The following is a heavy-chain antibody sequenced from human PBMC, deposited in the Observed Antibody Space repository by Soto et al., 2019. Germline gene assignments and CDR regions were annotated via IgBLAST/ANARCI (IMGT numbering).Heavy chain of an antibody. D-gene: IGHD4-4*01. Sequence: QLQLQESCTGLVKPSETLSLTCTVSGGSISRSSYYWGWIRQPPGKGLEWIGSIYYSGSTYYNPSLKSRVTISVDTSNIQSSRKLSSVTAADTSGYYCARGVWGDYNSWGQGTLVTVSS. J-gene: IGHJ5*02. CDR3: ARGVWGDYNS. CDR2: IYYSGST. CDR1: GGSISRSSYY. V-gene: IGHV4-39*01.